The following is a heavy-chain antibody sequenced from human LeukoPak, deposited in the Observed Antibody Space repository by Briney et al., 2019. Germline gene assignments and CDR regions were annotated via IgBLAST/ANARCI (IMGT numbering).Heavy chain of an antibody. V-gene: IGHV3-23*01. J-gene: IGHJ4*02. CDR2: ISGRTGAT. CDR1: GFIVSSSS. D-gene: IGHD5-12*01. CDR3: AKCGNSGCHLIDY. Sequence: GSLRLSCAASGFIVSSSSMSWVRQSPGKGLEWVSAISGRTGATYYADSEKGRFTISRDNSKSTLYLQMDSLRAEDTAVYYCAKCGNSGCHLIDYWGQGTLVTVSS.